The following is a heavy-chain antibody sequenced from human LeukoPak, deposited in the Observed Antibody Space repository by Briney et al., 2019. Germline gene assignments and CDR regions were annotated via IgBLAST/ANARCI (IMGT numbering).Heavy chain of an antibody. CDR3: ARERKTTDGGYYYYYMDV. J-gene: IGHJ6*03. Sequence: PSETLSLTCTVSGYSISSGYYWGWIRQPPGKGLEWIGRIYTSGSTNYNPSLKSRVTMSVDTSKNQFSLKLSSVTAADTAVYYCARERKTTDGGYYYYYMDVWGKGTTVTVSS. CDR2: IYTSGST. D-gene: IGHD4-11*01. CDR1: GYSISSGYY. V-gene: IGHV4-38-2*02.